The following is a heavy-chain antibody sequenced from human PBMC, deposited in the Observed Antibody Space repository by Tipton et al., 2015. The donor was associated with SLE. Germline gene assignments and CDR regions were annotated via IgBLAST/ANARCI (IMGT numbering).Heavy chain of an antibody. CDR3: ARRHYSGPFDS. J-gene: IGHJ4*02. Sequence: TLSLTCTVSDGSIRSTNYYWGWIRQPPGKGLEWIGSIFYTGSTYYNPSLKSRVSFSIDTSKHQFSLKLNSVTAADTAVYYCARRHYSGPFDSWGQRTLVTVSS. V-gene: IGHV4-39*07. D-gene: IGHD5-12*01. CDR1: DGSIRSTNYY. CDR2: IFYTGST.